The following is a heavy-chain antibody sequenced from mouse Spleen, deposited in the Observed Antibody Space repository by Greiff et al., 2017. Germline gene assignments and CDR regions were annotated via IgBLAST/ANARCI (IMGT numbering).Heavy chain of an antibody. J-gene: IGHJ3*01. CDR3: ARYGYYGEGDWFAY. V-gene: IGHV1-82*01. CDR1: GYAFSSSW. Sequence: QVQLQQSGPELVKPGASVKISCKASGYAFSSSWMNWVKQRPGKGLEWIGRIYPGDGDTNYNGKFKGKATLTVDTSSSTAYMQLSSLTSEDSAVYYCARYGYYGEGDWFAYWGQGTLVTVSA. D-gene: IGHD2-13*01. CDR2: IYPGDGDT.